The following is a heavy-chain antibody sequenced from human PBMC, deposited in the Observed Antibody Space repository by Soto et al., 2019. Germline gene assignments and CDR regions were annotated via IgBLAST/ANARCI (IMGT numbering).Heavy chain of an antibody. CDR1: GFTFSSYG. J-gene: IGHJ6*02. V-gene: IGHV3-33*01. D-gene: IGHD6-13*01. CDR2: IWYDGSNK. Sequence: QVQLVESGGGVVQPGRSLRLSCAASGFTFSSYGMHWVRQAPGKGLEWVAVIWYDGSNKYYADSVKGRFTISRDNSKTTLYLQMNSLRAEDTAVYYCARAGSSWYGYYYGMDVWGQGTTVTVSS. CDR3: ARAGSSWYGYYYGMDV.